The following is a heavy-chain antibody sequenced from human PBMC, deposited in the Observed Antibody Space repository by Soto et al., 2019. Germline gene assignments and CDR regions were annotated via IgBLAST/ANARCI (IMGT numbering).Heavy chain of an antibody. V-gene: IGHV4-59*01. Sequence: PSETLSLTCTVSGGSISSYYWSWIRQPPGKGLEWIGYIYYSGSTNYNPSLKSRVTISVDTSKNQFSLKLSSVTAADTAVYYCARDTTSSWRTQDYYFDYWGQGALVTVSS. D-gene: IGHD6-13*01. CDR1: GGSISSYY. CDR2: IYYSGST. J-gene: IGHJ4*02. CDR3: ARDTTSSWRTQDYYFDY.